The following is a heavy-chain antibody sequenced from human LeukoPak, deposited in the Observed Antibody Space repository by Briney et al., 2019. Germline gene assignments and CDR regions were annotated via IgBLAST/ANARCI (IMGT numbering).Heavy chain of an antibody. V-gene: IGHV1-69*05. Sequence: GASVKVSCKASGGTFSSYAISWVRQAPGQGLEWMGGIIPIFGTANYALKFQGRVTITTDESTSTAYMELSSLRSEDTAVYYCARVGYGGGAFDIWGQGTMVTVSS. J-gene: IGHJ3*02. CDR2: IIPIFGTA. CDR1: GGTFSSYA. CDR3: ARVGYGGGAFDI. D-gene: IGHD6-13*01.